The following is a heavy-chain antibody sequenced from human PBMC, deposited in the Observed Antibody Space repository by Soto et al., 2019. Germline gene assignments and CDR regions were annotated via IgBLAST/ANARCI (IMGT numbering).Heavy chain of an antibody. D-gene: IGHD2-2*01. CDR3: ARTASVGVHYLYYMDV. CDR1: GDSISSGGYY. Sequence: QVQLQESGPGLVKPPQTLSLTCTVSGDSISSGGYYWSWIRQHPERGLEWIGYIHDSGSAYYNPSRKSRVTLSVDTSKDQFSLKLSSVTAADTAVYFCARTASVGVHYLYYMDVWGNGAPVTVS. J-gene: IGHJ6*03. CDR2: IHDSGSA. V-gene: IGHV4-31*03.